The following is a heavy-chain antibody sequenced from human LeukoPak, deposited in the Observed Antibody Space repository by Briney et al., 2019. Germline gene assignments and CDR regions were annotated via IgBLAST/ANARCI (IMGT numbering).Heavy chain of an antibody. CDR3: ARPIYDSRGMNWFDP. J-gene: IGHJ5*02. Sequence: SETLSLTCTVSGGSISSSSYYWGWIRQPPGKGLEWIGSIYYSGSTYYNPSLKSRVTISVDTSKNPFSLKLSSVTAADTAVYYCARPIYDSRGMNWFDPWGQGTLVTVSS. D-gene: IGHD3-22*01. V-gene: IGHV4-39*01. CDR2: IYYSGST. CDR1: GGSISSSSYY.